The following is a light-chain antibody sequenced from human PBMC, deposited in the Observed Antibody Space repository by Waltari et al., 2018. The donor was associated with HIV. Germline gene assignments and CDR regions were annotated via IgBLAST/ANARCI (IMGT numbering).Light chain of an antibody. J-gene: IGLJ2*01. CDR2: EDT. Sequence: FMLTQPHSMSESPGRTVTISCTRSSGNIASNSVQWYQQRPGSAPITVIYEDTQRPSGVPERFSGSLDISSNSASLTISGLRSEDEADYYCQSYDTSNHLIFGGGTKLTVL. CDR1: SGNIASNS. CDR3: QSYDTSNHLI. V-gene: IGLV6-57*04.